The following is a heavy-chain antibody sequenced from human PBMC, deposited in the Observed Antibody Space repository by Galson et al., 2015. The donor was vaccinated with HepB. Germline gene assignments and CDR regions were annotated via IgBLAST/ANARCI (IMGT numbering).Heavy chain of an antibody. D-gene: IGHD6-19*01. Sequence: SLRLSCAASGFTFSSYGMHWVRQAPGKGLEWVAVISYDGSNKYYADSVKGRFTISRDNSKNTLYLQMYSLRAEDTAVYYCAKDKQWLSYYYYGIDVWGQGTTVTVSS. CDR3: AKDKQWLSYYYYGIDV. J-gene: IGHJ6*02. CDR1: GFTFSSYG. CDR2: ISYDGSNK. V-gene: IGHV3-30*18.